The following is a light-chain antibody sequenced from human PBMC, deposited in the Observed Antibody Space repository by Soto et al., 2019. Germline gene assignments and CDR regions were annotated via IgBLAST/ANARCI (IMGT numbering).Light chain of an antibody. CDR1: SSDVGGYNY. V-gene: IGLV2-14*01. CDR2: EVS. J-gene: IGLJ1*01. Sequence: QSALTQPASVSGSPGQSITISCTGTSSDVGGYNYVSWYQQHPGKAPKLMIYEVSNRPSGVSNRFSGSKSGNTASLTISGLQLEDEAVYYCSSYTTGRSLPGVFGTGTKLTVL. CDR3: SSYTTGRSLPGV.